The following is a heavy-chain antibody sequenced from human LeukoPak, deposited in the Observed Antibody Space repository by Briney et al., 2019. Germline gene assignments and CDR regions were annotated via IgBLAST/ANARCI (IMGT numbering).Heavy chain of an antibody. Sequence: ASVKVSCKASGYTFTGYYMHWVRQAPGQGLEWMGWINPNSGGTNYAQKFQGGVTMTRDTSISTAYMELSRLRSDDTAVYYCARVPPSIVGAIDYWGQGTLVTVSS. CDR1: GYTFTGYY. D-gene: IGHD1-26*01. V-gene: IGHV1-2*02. J-gene: IGHJ4*02. CDR2: INPNSGGT. CDR3: ARVPPSIVGAIDY.